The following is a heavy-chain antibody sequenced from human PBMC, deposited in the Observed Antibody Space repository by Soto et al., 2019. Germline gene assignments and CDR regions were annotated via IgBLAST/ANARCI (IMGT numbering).Heavy chain of an antibody. V-gene: IGHV3-11*01. CDR1: VFTFSDYY. J-gene: IGHJ6*02. Sequence: RGALLLYCESSVFTFSDYYMGWVGQAPGKGLEWVSYITSTGSTIYYTDSVKGRFTASRDNAKSSLYLQMNSLRDEDTAVYYCVRDKRYYYYAMDVWGQGTTVTVSS. CDR2: ITSTGSTI. CDR3: VRDKRYYYYAMDV.